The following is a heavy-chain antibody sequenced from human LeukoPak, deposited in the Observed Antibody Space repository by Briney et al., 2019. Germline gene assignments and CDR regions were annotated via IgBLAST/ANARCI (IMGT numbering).Heavy chain of an antibody. D-gene: IGHD2-2*01. CDR1: GFTFSSYA. V-gene: IGHV3-23*01. J-gene: IGHJ4*02. CDR3: AKDPGVVIAHYFDY. CDR2: TGSTGVST. Sequence: GGSLRLSCAASGFTFSSYAMNWVRQAPGKGLEWVSGTGSTGVSTFYADSVKGRFTVSRDNSKNTRSLQMTSLRAEDTAVYYCAKDPGVVIAHYFDYWGQGTLVTVSS.